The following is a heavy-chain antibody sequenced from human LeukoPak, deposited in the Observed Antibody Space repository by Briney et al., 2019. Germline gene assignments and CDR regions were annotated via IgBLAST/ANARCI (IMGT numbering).Heavy chain of an antibody. D-gene: IGHD2/OR15-2a*01. Sequence: LVAVIWYDGSNKYYADSVKGRFTISRDNSKNTLYLQMNSLRAEDTAVYYCARFSGYYGMDVWGQGTTVTVSS. CDR2: IWYDGSNK. CDR3: ARFSGYYGMDV. V-gene: IGHV3-33*01. J-gene: IGHJ6*02.